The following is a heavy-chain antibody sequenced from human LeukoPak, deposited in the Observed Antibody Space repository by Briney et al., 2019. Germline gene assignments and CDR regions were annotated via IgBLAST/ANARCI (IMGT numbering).Heavy chain of an antibody. Sequence: SETLSLTCTVSGGSISSSSYSWGWIRQPPGKGLEWIGSIYYSGSTYYNPSLKSRVTISVDTSKNQFSLKLSSVTAADTAVYYCARPRTTNPSWFDPWGQGTLVTVSS. J-gene: IGHJ5*02. D-gene: IGHD4-11*01. V-gene: IGHV4-39*01. CDR3: ARPRTTNPSWFDP. CDR1: GGSISSSSYS. CDR2: IYYSGST.